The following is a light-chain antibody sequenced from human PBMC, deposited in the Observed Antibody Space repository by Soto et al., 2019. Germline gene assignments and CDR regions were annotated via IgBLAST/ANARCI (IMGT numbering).Light chain of an antibody. Sequence: DIVMTQSPDSLAVSLGERATINCKSSQNILYSSNNNNYLAWYQQKPGQPPKLLIYWASTRESGVPDRFSGSRSGTDFTLTISSLQAEDVAVYYCQQYYSTPQTFGQGTKVEVK. CDR3: QQYYSTPQT. J-gene: IGKJ1*01. CDR1: QNILYSSNNNNY. CDR2: WAS. V-gene: IGKV4-1*01.